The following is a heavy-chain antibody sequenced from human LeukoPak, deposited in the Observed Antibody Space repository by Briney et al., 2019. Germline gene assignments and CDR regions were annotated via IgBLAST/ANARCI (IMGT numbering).Heavy chain of an antibody. J-gene: IGHJ4*02. D-gene: IGHD1-26*01. CDR1: GCTFSSYG. CDR3: AKDLSGSYTDFDS. V-gene: IGHV3-30*02. CDR2: IRYDGSDK. Sequence: PGGSLRLSCAASGCTFSSYGMHWVRQAPGKGLEWVSFIRYDGSDKHYADSVKGRFTVSRDNSKNTLYLQMNSLRAEDTAVYYCAKDLSGSYTDFDSWGQGTLVTVSS.